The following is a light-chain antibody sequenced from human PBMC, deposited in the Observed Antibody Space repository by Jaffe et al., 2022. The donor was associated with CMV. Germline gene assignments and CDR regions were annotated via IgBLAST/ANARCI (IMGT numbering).Light chain of an antibody. Sequence: EIVLTQSPATLSLSPGERATLSCRASQSVSSYLAWYQQKPGQAPRLLIYDASNRATGIPARFSGSGSGTDFTLTISSLEPEDFAVYYCQQRSNWPPENTLTFGGGTKVEIK. CDR1: QSVSSY. CDR3: QQRSNWPPENTLT. CDR2: DAS. J-gene: IGKJ4*01. V-gene: IGKV3-11*01.